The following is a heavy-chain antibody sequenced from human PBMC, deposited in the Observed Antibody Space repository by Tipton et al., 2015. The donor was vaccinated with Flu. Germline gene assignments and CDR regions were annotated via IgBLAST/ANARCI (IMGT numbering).Heavy chain of an antibody. D-gene: IGHD2-21*02. J-gene: IGHJ4*02. CDR3: TTGKGLSCRTTDCYDYYFDS. CDR2: MKSVIDGDMR. CDR1: GFTVTSAY. V-gene: IGHV3-15*01. Sequence: GSLRLSCTASGFTVTSAYMTWVRQIPGKGLEWVGRMKSVIDGDMREYSSAMRGRVTVSRDDSKNMFYLQMNSLRTEDTAVYFCTTGKGLSCRTTDCYDYYFDSWGQGTTVNVTS.